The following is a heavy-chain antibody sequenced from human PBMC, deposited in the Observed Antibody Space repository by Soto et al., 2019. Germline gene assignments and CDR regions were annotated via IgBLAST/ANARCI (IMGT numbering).Heavy chain of an antibody. J-gene: IGHJ6*02. V-gene: IGHV1-24*01. CDR1: GYTLTELS. CDR3: ATEVGSAAAGDPYYYYGMDV. Sequence: ASVKVSFKVSGYTLTELSRHWVRQAPGKGLEWMGGFDPEDGETIYAQKFQGRVTMTEDTSTDTAYMELSSLRSEDTAVYYCATEVGSAAAGDPYYYYGMDVWGQGTTVTVSS. D-gene: IGHD6-13*01. CDR2: FDPEDGET.